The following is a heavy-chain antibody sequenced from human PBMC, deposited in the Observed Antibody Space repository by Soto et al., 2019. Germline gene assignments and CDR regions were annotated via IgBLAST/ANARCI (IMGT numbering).Heavy chain of an antibody. V-gene: IGHV3-7*01. CDR1: GFTFSSYW. J-gene: IGHJ4*02. CDR2: IKQDGSEK. D-gene: IGHD2-2*01. CDR3: ARVGIVVVPAAMEVFDY. Sequence: PGGSLRLSCAASGFTFSSYWMSWVRQAPGKGLEWVANIKQDGSEKYYVDSVKGRFTISRDNAKNSLYLQMNSLRAEDTAVYYCARVGIVVVPAAMEVFDYWGQGTLVTVSS.